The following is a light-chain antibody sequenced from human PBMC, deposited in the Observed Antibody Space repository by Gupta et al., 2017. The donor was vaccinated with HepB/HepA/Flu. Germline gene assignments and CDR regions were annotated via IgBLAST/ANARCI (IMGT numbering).Light chain of an antibody. CDR1: QSVSRN. J-gene: IGKJ2*04. Sequence: EIMLTQSPDTLSVSPGERAILSCRASQSVSRNLAWYQQKPGQAPRLLIYAASTRATGIPDRFSGSGAGTDFTLTISSLQSEDFAVYICQQYNDWPPCSFGQGT. V-gene: IGKV3-15*01. CDR3: QQYNDWPPCS. CDR2: AAS.